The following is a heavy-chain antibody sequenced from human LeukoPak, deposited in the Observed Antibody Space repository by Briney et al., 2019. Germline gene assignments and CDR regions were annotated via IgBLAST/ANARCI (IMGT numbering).Heavy chain of an antibody. Sequence: TETLFLTCSVSGGSIRSSYWSWIRQPPGKGLEWIGYIYSSGSTNSNPSLKSRVTISVDTSKSQLSLKLSSVTAADTAVYYCARHPSALATLDSWGQGTLVSVSS. D-gene: IGHD5-12*01. V-gene: IGHV4-59*08. J-gene: IGHJ4*02. CDR1: GGSIRSSY. CDR3: ARHPSALATLDS. CDR2: IYSSGST.